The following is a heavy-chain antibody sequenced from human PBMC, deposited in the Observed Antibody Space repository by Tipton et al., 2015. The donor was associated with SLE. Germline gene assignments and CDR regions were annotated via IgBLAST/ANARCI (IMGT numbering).Heavy chain of an antibody. J-gene: IGHJ4*02. Sequence: SLRLSCIASGFTFSNYAMSWVRQAPGKGLEWVSAISGSGGSTFYADSVKGRFTISRDNSKNTLDLLLNSLRPEDTAVYYCAREIYYFDYWGQGALVTVSS. CDR3: AREIYYFDY. CDR1: GFTFSNYA. CDR2: ISGSGGST. D-gene: IGHD2/OR15-2a*01. V-gene: IGHV3-23*01.